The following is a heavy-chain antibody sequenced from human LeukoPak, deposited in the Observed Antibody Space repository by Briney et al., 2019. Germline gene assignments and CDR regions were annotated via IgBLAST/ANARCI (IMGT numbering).Heavy chain of an antibody. Sequence: SETLSLTCTVSGGSISSSSYYWGWIRQPPGKGLEWIGSIYYSGSTCYNPSLKSRVTISVDTSKNQFSLKLSSVTAADTAVYYCARKYDFWSGYYDYWGQGTLVTVSS. J-gene: IGHJ4*02. CDR2: IYYSGST. CDR1: GGSISSSSYY. V-gene: IGHV4-39*01. CDR3: ARKYDFWSGYYDY. D-gene: IGHD3-3*01.